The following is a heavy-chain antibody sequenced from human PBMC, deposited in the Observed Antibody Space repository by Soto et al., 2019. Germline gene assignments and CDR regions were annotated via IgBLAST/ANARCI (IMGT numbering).Heavy chain of an antibody. CDR2: IYYSGST. J-gene: IGHJ4*02. CDR3: ARGYSGYDPLDY. CDR1: GGSISSYY. V-gene: IGHV4-59*08. D-gene: IGHD5-12*01. Sequence: QVQLQESGPGLVKPSETLSLTCTVSGGSISSYYWSWIRQPPGKGLEWIGYIYYSGSTNYNPSLKSRVTISVDTSKNQFSLKLSSVTAADTAVYYCARGYSGYDPLDYWGQGTLVTVSS.